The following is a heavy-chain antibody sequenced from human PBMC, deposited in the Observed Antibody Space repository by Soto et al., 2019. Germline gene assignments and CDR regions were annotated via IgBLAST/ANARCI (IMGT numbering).Heavy chain of an antibody. D-gene: IGHD3-10*01. V-gene: IGHV1-69*12. J-gene: IGHJ5*02. CDR2: IIPIFGTA. CDR3: ARVMVRGVNGDWFDP. CDR1: GGTFSSYA. Sequence: QVQLVQSGAEVKKPGSSVKVSCKASGGTFSSYAISWVRQAPGQGLEWMGGIIPIFGTANYAQKFQGRVTITADESTSTADMELGSLRSEDTAVYYCARVMVRGVNGDWFDPWGQGTLVTVSS.